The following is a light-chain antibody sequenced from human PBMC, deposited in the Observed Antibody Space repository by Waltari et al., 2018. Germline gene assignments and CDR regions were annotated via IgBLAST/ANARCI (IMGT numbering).Light chain of an antibody. J-gene: IGLJ1*01. CDR3: AAWDGSLRGLV. V-gene: IGLV1-47*01. CDR1: TSNIGSNY. CDR2: TNN. Sequence: QSVMTQPPSASGTPGQRVSISCSGTTSNIGSNYVHWYQQVPGTAPQLLIHTNNRRPSGVPDLFSASKSDTSASLVIAGLQSEDEAEYYCAAWDGSLRGLVFGTGTQVTV.